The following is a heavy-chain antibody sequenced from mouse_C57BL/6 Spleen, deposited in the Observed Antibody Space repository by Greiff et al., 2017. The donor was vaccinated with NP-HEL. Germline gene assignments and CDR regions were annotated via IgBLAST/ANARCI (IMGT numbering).Heavy chain of an antibody. D-gene: IGHD2-2*01. CDR1: GYTFTSYW. J-gene: IGHJ3*01. V-gene: IGHV1-5*01. Sequence: EVQLQESGTVLARPGASVKMSCKTSGYTFTSYWMHWVKQRPGQGLEWIGAIYPGNSDTSYNQKFKGKAKLTAVTSASTAYMELSSLTNEDSAVYYCTSGRSTMVTTGGFAYWGQGTLVTVSA. CDR3: TSGRSTMVTTGGFAY. CDR2: IYPGNSDT.